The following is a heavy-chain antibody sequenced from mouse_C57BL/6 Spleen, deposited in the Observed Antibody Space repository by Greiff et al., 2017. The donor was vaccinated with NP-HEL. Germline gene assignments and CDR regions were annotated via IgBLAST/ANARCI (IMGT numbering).Heavy chain of an antibody. CDR1: GFSLTSYG. J-gene: IGHJ4*01. D-gene: IGHD4-1*01. Sequence: QVPLKQSGPGLVQPSQSLSITCTVSGFSLTSYGVHWVRQSPGKGLEWLGVIWSGGSTDYNAAFISRLSISKDNSKSQVFFKMNSLQADDTAIYYCARNWDDYAMDYWGQGTSVTVSS. V-gene: IGHV2-2*01. CDR2: IWSGGST. CDR3: ARNWDDYAMDY.